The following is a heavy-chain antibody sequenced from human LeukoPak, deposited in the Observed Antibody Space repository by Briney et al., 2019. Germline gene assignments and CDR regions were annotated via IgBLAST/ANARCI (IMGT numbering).Heavy chain of an antibody. CDR1: GFTVSNYD. CDR2: ISTAGDP. J-gene: IGHJ3*02. CDR3: ARGIQAGVWAFDI. V-gene: IGHV3-13*04. D-gene: IGHD2-21*01. Sequence: PGGSLRLSCAASGFTVSNYDLHWVRQGTGKGLEWVSGISTAGDPYYPGSVKGRFTISRENAKKSLYLQMNSLRDGDTAVYYCARGIQAGVWAFDIWGQGTMVTVAS.